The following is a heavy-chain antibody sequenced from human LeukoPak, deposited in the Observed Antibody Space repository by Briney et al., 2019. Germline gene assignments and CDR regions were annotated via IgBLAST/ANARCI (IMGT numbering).Heavy chain of an antibody. Sequence: SETLSLTCTVSGGSISSYYWSWIRQPPGKGLEWIGYIYYSGSTNYNPSLKSRVTISVDTSKNQFSLKLSSVTAADTAVYYCARGGYYYDSSGYSLIDYWGQGTLVTVSS. CDR1: GGSISSYY. J-gene: IGHJ4*02. D-gene: IGHD3-22*01. V-gene: IGHV4-59*01. CDR2: IYYSGST. CDR3: ARGGYYYDSSGYSLIDY.